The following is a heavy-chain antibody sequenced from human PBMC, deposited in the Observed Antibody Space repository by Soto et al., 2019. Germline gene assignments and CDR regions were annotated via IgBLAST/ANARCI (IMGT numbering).Heavy chain of an antibody. CDR1: GFTFSTYW. D-gene: IGHD2-2*01. CDR2: IRQDGSEK. CDR3: VRGCGRASCPYYLDV. J-gene: IGHJ6*03. V-gene: IGHV3-7*01. Sequence: EVQLVESGGGLVQPGGSLRMSCAASGFTFSTYWLTGVPQVPGKGLEWVATIRQDGSEKHYVDSVEGRFTISRDNAKDSLHLQMDSLRVEDTAVYHCVRGCGRASCPYYLDVWGKGTTVTVSS.